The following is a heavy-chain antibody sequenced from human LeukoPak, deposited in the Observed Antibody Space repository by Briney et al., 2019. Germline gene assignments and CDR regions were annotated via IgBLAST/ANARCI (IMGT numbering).Heavy chain of an antibody. CDR1: GFTFSSYA. J-gene: IGHJ4*02. Sequence: GGSLRLSCAASGFTFSSYAMSWVREAPGEGLEWVSAITNTGGGTYYADSVKGRFTISRDNSKNTRYLQMNSLRAEDTAVYYCAKGSSGSRPYYFDHWGQGTLVTVSS. D-gene: IGHD6-13*01. V-gene: IGHV3-23*01. CDR2: ITNTGGGT. CDR3: AKGSSGSRPYYFDH.